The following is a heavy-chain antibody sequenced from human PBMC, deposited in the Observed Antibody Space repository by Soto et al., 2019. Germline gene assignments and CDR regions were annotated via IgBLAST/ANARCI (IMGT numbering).Heavy chain of an antibody. CDR1: GESISSSRYY. V-gene: IGHV4-39*01. CDR2: IYYSGST. D-gene: IGHD6-13*01. Sequence: SETLSLTCSVAGESISSSRYYCGWIRQPPGKGLEWIGSIYYSGSTYYNPSLKSRVTISVDTSKNQFSLKLSSVTAADTAVYYCARQGIAELLAPNDAFDIWGQGTMVT. CDR3: ARQGIAELLAPNDAFDI. J-gene: IGHJ3*02.